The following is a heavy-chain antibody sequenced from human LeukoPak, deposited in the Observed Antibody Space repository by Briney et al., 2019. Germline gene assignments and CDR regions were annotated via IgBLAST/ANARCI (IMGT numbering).Heavy chain of an antibody. J-gene: IGHJ4*02. CDR2: IYYSGST. V-gene: IGHV4-31*03. Sequence: SETLSLTCTVSGGSISSGGYYWSWIRQHPGKGLEWIGYIYYSGSTYYNPSLKSRVTISVDTSKNQFSLKLSSVTAADTAVYYCARDIAAAGTSDFDYWGQGTLVTVSS. D-gene: IGHD6-13*01. CDR1: GGSISSGGYY. CDR3: ARDIAAAGTSDFDY.